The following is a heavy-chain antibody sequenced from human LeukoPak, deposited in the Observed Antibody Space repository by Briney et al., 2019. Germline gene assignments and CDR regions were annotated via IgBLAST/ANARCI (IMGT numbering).Heavy chain of an antibody. D-gene: IGHD1-1*01. CDR3: ARATWNDDTLDY. Sequence: ASVKVSCKASGYTFTSYYMHWVRQAPGQGLEWMGIINPSGGSTNYAQKFQGRVTMTRDTSISTAYMELSRLRSDDTAVYYCARATWNDDTLDYWGQGTLVTVSS. CDR2: INPSGGST. J-gene: IGHJ4*02. CDR1: GYTFTSYY. V-gene: IGHV1-2*02.